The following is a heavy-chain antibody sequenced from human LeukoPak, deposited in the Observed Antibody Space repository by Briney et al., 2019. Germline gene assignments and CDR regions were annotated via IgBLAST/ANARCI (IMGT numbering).Heavy chain of an antibody. V-gene: IGHV3-30*03. CDR2: ISYDGSNK. CDR1: GFSFSSYG. D-gene: IGHD1-1*01. J-gene: IGHJ6*02. CDR3: ARDGTPYGMDV. Sequence: TGRSLRLSCAASGFSFSSYGMHWVRQPPGKGLEWVAFISYDGSNKYYADSVKGRFTISRDNSQNTVYLQMNSLRGEDTAVYYCARDGTPYGMDVWGQGTTVTVSS.